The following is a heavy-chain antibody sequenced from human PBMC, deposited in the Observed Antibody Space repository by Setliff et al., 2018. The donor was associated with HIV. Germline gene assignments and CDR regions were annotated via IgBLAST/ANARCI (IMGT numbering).Heavy chain of an antibody. Sequence: KLSETLSLTCTVSGGSMSSYYWSWIRQPAGKGLEWIGHIYTSGSTNYNPSVKSRVTMSVDTSKNQFSLELSSVTAADTAVYFCARGGTVSADFDSWGQGTLVTVSS. V-gene: IGHV4-4*07. CDR2: IYTSGST. D-gene: IGHD6-19*01. CDR3: ARGGTVSADFDS. J-gene: IGHJ5*01. CDR1: GGSMSSYY.